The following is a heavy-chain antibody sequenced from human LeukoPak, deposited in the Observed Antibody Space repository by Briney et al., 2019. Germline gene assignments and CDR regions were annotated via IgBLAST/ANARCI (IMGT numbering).Heavy chain of an antibody. CDR3: ARGYGYCSGGSCYPPNY. D-gene: IGHD2-15*01. Sequence: ASVKVSCKASGYTFTSYDINWVRQATGQGLEWMGWMNPNSGNTGYAQKFQGRVTITADESTSTAYMELSSLRSEDTAVYYCARGYGYCSGGSCYPPNYWGQGTLVTVSS. CDR1: GYTFTSYD. V-gene: IGHV1-8*03. CDR2: MNPNSGNT. J-gene: IGHJ4*02.